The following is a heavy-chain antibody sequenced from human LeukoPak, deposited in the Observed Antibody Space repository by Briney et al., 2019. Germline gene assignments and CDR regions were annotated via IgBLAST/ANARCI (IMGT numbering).Heavy chain of an antibody. V-gene: IGHV4-59*11. CDR1: GGSISSHY. CDR3: ARGKENNSWTAGLVDY. CDR2: IYYSGST. J-gene: IGHJ4*02. Sequence: SETLSLTCTVSGGSISSHYWNWIRQPPRKGLEWIGYIYYSGSTNYNPSLQSRVTISVDTSKNQFSLKLSSVTAADTAVYYCARGKENNSWTAGLVDYWGQGTLVTVSS. D-gene: IGHD3/OR15-3a*01.